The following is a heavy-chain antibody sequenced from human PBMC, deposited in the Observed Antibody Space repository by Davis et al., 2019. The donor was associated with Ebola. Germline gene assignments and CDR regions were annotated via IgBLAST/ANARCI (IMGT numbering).Heavy chain of an antibody. Sequence: MPSETLSLTCTVSGGALGSGTHFWSWIRQYPGRGLEWIGYVFHSGSTFFNPYLRSRVSMSVDPSKNQFSLTLRSVTAADTAVYYCARNSYGVSSGDWFDPWGQGTAVTVSS. J-gene: IGHJ5*02. CDR2: VFHSGST. D-gene: IGHD3-10*01. V-gene: IGHV4-31*03. CDR1: GGALGSGTHF. CDR3: ARNSYGVSSGDWFDP.